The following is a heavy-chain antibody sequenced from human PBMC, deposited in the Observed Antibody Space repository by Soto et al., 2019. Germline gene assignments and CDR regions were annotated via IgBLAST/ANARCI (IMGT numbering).Heavy chain of an antibody. Sequence: ASVKVSCKASGYTFTSYGISWVRQAPGQGLEWMGWISAYNGNTNYAQKLQGRVTMTTDTSTSTAYMELRSLRSDDTAVYYCARERGGYYDFWSGYTFDPWGQGTLVTVSS. V-gene: IGHV1-18*01. CDR3: ARERGGYYDFWSGYTFDP. CDR2: ISAYNGNT. CDR1: GYTFTSYG. D-gene: IGHD3-3*01. J-gene: IGHJ5*02.